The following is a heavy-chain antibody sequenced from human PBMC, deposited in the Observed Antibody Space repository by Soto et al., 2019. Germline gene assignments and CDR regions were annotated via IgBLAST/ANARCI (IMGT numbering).Heavy chain of an antibody. Sequence: ASVKVSCKASGYTFTSYGISWVRQAPGQRLEWMGWISAYNGNTNYAQKLQGRVTMTTDTSTSTAYMELRSLRSDDTAVYYCARIGRYGTYYYYMDVWGKGTTVTVSS. D-gene: IGHD5-18*01. CDR3: ARIGRYGTYYYYMDV. CDR1: GYTFTSYG. CDR2: ISAYNGNT. J-gene: IGHJ6*03. V-gene: IGHV1-18*01.